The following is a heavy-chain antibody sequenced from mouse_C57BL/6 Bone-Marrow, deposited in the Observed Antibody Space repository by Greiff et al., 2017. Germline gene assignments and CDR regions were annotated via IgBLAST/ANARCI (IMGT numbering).Heavy chain of an antibody. Sequence: EVKLVESGGGLVKPGGSLKLSCAASGFTFSDYGMHWVRQAPEKGLEWVAYISSGSSTIYYADTVKGRFTISRDNAKNTLFLQMTSLRSEDTAMYYCARRRGLVFDYWGQGTTLTVSS. V-gene: IGHV5-17*01. D-gene: IGHD2-10*02. CDR1: GFTFSDYG. J-gene: IGHJ2*01. CDR2: ISSGSSTI. CDR3: ARRRGLVFDY.